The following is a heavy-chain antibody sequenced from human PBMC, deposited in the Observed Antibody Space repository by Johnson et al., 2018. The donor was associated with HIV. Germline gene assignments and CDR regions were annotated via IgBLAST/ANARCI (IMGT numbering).Heavy chain of an antibody. J-gene: IGHJ3*02. CDR3: TTGRSSDKGAFDI. CDR2: ISYHGGPK. CDR1: GFTFSSYG. V-gene: IGHV3-30*03. D-gene: IGHD1-26*01. Sequence: QMLLVESGGGVVQPGRSLRLSCAASGFTFSSYGMHWVRQAPGQGLEWVAVISYHGGPKYSADSVKGRFTISRDNSKNTLYLQMNSLKTEDTAVYYCTTGRSSDKGAFDIWGQGTMVTVSS.